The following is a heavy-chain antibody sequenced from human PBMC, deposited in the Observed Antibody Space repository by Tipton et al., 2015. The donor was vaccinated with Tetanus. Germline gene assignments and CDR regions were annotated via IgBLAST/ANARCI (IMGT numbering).Heavy chain of an antibody. CDR3: ARSVTTTNYYYYYGMDV. CDR2: IYYSGST. CDR1: GGSISSSSYY. V-gene: IGHV4-39*01. J-gene: IGHJ6*02. Sequence: TLSLTCTVSGGSISSSSYYWGWIRQPPGKGLEWIGSIYYSGSTYYNPSLKSRVTISVDTSKNQFSLKLSSVTAADTAVYYCARSVTTTNYYYYYGMDVWGQGTTVTVSS. D-gene: IGHD4-17*01.